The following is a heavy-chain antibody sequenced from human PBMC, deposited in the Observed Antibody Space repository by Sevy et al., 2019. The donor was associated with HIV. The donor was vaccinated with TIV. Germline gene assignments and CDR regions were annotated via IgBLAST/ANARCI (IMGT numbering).Heavy chain of an antibody. Sequence: GGSLRLSCAASGFTFSSYWMSWVRQAPGKGLEWVANIKQDGSEKYYVDSVKGRFTISRDNAKNSLYLQMNSLRAEDTAVYYCARDLPDSSGYGFDYWGQGTLVTVSS. J-gene: IGHJ4*02. CDR2: IKQDGSEK. CDR1: GFTFSSYW. D-gene: IGHD3-22*01. CDR3: ARDLPDSSGYGFDY. V-gene: IGHV3-7*03.